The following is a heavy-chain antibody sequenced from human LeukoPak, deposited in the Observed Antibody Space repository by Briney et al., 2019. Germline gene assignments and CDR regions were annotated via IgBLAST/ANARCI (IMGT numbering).Heavy chain of an antibody. D-gene: IGHD2/OR15-2a*01. CDR1: GFTFSAYD. Sequence: PGGSLRLSCAASGFTFSAYDMDWVRQAPGRGLEWVAVISYDGSNKYYADSVKGRFTISRDNSKSTLYLQVNSLRAEDTAVYYCVLRTPGNYLDYWGQGTLVTVSS. CDR2: ISYDGSNK. V-gene: IGHV3-30-3*01. J-gene: IGHJ4*02. CDR3: VLRTPGNYLDY.